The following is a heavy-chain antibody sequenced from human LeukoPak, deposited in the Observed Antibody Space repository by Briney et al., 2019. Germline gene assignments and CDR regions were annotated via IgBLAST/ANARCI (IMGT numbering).Heavy chain of an antibody. CDR1: GFTISDYG. CDR3: ANGRTSSGTLQHDY. J-gene: IGHJ4*02. CDR2: ISGSGGST. V-gene: IGHV3-23*01. D-gene: IGHD6-19*01. Sequence: GGSLRLSCAVSGFTISDYGMHWVRQAPGKGLEWVSAISGSGGSTYYADSVKGRFTISRDNSKNTLYLQMNSLRAEDTAVYYCANGRTSSGTLQHDYWGQGTLVTVSS.